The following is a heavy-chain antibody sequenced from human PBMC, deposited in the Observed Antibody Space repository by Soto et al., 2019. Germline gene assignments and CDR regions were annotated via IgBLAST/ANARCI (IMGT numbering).Heavy chain of an antibody. V-gene: IGHV4-30-2*01. Sequence: QLQLQESGSGLVKPSQTLSLTCPVSGGSISSGGYSWSWIRQPPGKGLEWIGYIYHSGSTYYNPSLKSRVTISVDRSKNQFSLKLSSVTAADTAVYYCARVNYDYVWGSYRPYGMDVWGQGTTVTVSS. CDR3: ARVNYDYVWGSYRPYGMDV. CDR1: GGSISSGGYS. CDR2: IYHSGST. D-gene: IGHD3-16*02. J-gene: IGHJ6*02.